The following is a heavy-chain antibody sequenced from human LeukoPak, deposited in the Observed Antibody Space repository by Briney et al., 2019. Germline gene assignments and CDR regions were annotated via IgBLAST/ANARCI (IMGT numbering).Heavy chain of an antibody. J-gene: IGHJ4*02. V-gene: IGHV5-51*01. CDR1: GYTFRSYW. CDR3: VRRVLDSGSYYYDY. Sequence: GESLKISCKGSGYTFRSYWIGWVRQMPGKGLEWMGIIWPGDSDTKYSPSFQGQVTMSADKSISTAYLQWSSLKASDTAMYYCVRRVLDSGSYYYDYWGQGTPVTVSS. D-gene: IGHD3-10*01. CDR2: IWPGDSDT.